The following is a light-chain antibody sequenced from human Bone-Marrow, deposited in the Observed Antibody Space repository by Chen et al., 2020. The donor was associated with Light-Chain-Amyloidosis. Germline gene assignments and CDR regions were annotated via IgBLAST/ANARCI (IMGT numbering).Light chain of an antibody. V-gene: IGLV4-60*03. J-gene: IGLJ3*02. CDR3: ETWDRNTGV. Sequence: QPVVTQSSAASASRGSSAKVTCTLSSGHTGHVIAWHQQQQGKAPRFLMRVEDTGTYKKGSGVPQRFSGSSSGADRYLIISDLQSEDEADSYCETWDRNTGVFGGGTKVTVL. CDR1: SGHTGHV. CDR2: VEDTGTY.